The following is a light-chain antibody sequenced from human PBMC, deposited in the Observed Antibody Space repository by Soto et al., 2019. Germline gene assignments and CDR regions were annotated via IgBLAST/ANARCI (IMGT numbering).Light chain of an antibody. CDR1: SSDVGGYNY. Sequence: QSALTQPASVSGSPGQSITISCTGTSSDVGGYNYVSWYQQHPGKAPKLMIYDVSNRPSGVSNRFSGSKSGNTASLTISGLQAEDEADYYCSSYTIRSTLGGVFGGGTKLTVL. CDR2: DVS. V-gene: IGLV2-14*01. CDR3: SSYTIRSTLGGV. J-gene: IGLJ2*01.